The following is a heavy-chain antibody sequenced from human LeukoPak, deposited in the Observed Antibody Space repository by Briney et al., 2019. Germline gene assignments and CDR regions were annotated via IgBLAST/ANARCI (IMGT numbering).Heavy chain of an antibody. Sequence: ASVKVSCRASGGTFSSYAISWVRQAPGQGLEWMGRIIPILGIANYAQKFQGRVTITADKSTSTAYMELSSLRSEDTAVYYCARALEDVWFGELSSIVFGMDVWGQGTTVTVSS. CDR1: GGTFSSYA. D-gene: IGHD3-10*01. CDR2: IIPILGIA. J-gene: IGHJ6*02. V-gene: IGHV1-69*04. CDR3: ARALEDVWFGELSSIVFGMDV.